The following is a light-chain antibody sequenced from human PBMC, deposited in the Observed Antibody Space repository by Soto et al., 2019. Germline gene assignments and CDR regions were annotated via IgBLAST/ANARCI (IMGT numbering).Light chain of an antibody. J-gene: IGLJ1*01. CDR3: SSYTSSSTRRV. V-gene: IGLV2-14*01. CDR2: DVS. CDR1: SRDVGGYNY. Sequence: QSALTQPASVSGSPGQSITISCTGTSRDVGGYNYVSWYQQHPGKAPKLMIYDVSNRPSGVSNRFSGYKSGNTASLTISGLPAEDEADYYCSSYTSSSTRRVCGTGTKPTVL.